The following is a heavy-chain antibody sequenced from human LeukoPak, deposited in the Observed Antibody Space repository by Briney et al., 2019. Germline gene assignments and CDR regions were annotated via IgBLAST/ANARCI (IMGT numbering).Heavy chain of an antibody. V-gene: IGHV3-48*01. CDR2: IDARSGIV. D-gene: IGHD3-3*01. Sequence: PGGSLRLSCAASGFTFTMFGMNWVRQAPGKGLEWVSYIDARSGIVYYADSVQGRFTISRDDAKDSVFLQMNSLRVDDTAVYYCVRTYDFGRGPPGDAFDNWGQGTLVTVPS. J-gene: IGHJ3*02. CDR1: GFTFTMFG. CDR3: VRTYDFGRGPPGDAFDN.